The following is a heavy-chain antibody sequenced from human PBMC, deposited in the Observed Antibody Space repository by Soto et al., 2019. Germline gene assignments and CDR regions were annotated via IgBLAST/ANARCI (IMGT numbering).Heavy chain of an antibody. J-gene: IGHJ4*02. D-gene: IGHD2-15*01. CDR2: ISATGGST. CDR1: GFTFGIYA. Sequence: EVQPLESGGDLVQPGGSLGLSCAASGFTFGIYAMTWVRQAPGKGLEWVSTISATGGSTFYADSVKGRFTISRDNSKNTLYLKMNSLRAEDTAIYYCAKDLSSYYYFDFWGQGTLVTVSS. V-gene: IGHV3-23*01. CDR3: AKDLSSYYYFDF.